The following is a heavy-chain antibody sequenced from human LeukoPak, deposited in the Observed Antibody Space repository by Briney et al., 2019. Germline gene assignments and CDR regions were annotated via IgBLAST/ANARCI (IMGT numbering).Heavy chain of an antibody. CDR1: GGSISSGDYY. J-gene: IGHJ4*02. Sequence: SETLSLTCTVSGGSISSGDYYWSWIRQPPGKGLEWIGYIYYSGSTYYNPSLKSRVTISVDTSKNQFSLKLSSVTAAGTAVYYCASYVAKTKNWYFDYWGQGTLVTVSS. V-gene: IGHV4-30-4*01. CDR3: ASYVAKTKNWYFDY. CDR2: IYYSGST. D-gene: IGHD1-1*01.